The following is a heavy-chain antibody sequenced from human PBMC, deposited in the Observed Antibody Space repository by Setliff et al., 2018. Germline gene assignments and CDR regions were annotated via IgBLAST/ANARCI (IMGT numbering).Heavy chain of an antibody. CDR3: ARLPPLHTPMALTFDY. CDR2: IYTSWST. D-gene: IGHD5-18*01. Sequence: KPSETLSLTCTVSDDSISSRHYYWSWIRQPAGKGLEWLGQIYTSWSTNYNPSLKGRATLSIDASKKQFSLKLTSVTAADTAVYYCARLPPLHTPMALTFDYWGQGILVTVSS. CDR1: DDSISSRHYY. J-gene: IGHJ4*02. V-gene: IGHV4-61*09.